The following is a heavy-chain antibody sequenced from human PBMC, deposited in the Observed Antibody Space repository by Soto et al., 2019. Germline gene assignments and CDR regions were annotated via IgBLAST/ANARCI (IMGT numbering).Heavy chain of an antibody. V-gene: IGHV4-59*01. CDR2: IYYSGST. D-gene: IGHD2-2*01. Sequence: QVQLQESGPGLVKPSETLSLTCTVSGDSISNYYWSWIRQPPGRGLEWIGYIYYSGSTNYNPSLKSRVTISVDTSKNQFSRKLSSVTAADTAVYYCAGVGVVPATRMHYYYVDVWDKGTTVTVSS. CDR3: AGVGVVPATRMHYYYVDV. CDR1: GDSISNYY. J-gene: IGHJ6*03.